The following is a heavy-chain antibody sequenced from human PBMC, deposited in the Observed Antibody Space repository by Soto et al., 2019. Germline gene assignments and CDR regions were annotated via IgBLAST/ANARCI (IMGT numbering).Heavy chain of an antibody. V-gene: IGHV3-33*01. Sequence: QVQLVESGGGVVQPGRSLRLSCAASGFTFSSYGMHWVRQAPGKGLEWVAVIWYDGSNKYYADSVKGRFTISRDNSKNTLYLQMNSLRAEDTAVYYCARELLALRYYYYGMDVWGQGTTVTVSS. CDR3: ARELLALRYYYYGMDV. CDR2: IWYDGSNK. J-gene: IGHJ6*02. D-gene: IGHD1-26*01. CDR1: GFTFSSYG.